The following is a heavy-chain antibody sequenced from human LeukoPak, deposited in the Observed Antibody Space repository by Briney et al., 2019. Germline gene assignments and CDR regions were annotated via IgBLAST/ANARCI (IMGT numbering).Heavy chain of an antibody. Sequence: SETLSLTCTVSGGSLSSGSYYWSWIRQPAGKGLEWIGRIYTSGSTNYNPSLKSRVTISVDTSKNQFSLKLSSVTAADTAVYYCARQGELLAFFDYWGQGTLVTVSS. CDR1: GGSLSSGSYY. V-gene: IGHV4-61*02. CDR3: ARQGELLAFFDY. J-gene: IGHJ4*02. D-gene: IGHD1-26*01. CDR2: IYTSGST.